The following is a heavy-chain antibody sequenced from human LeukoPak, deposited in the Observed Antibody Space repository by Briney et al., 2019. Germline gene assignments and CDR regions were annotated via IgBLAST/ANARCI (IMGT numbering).Heavy chain of an antibody. CDR2: INHSGST. J-gene: IGHJ4*02. CDR1: GGSFSGYY. Sequence: SSETLSLTCAVYGGSFSGYYWSWIRQPPGKGLEWIGEINHSGSTNYNPSLKSRVTISVDTSKNQFSLKLSSVTAADTAVYYCARKRGYCSSTSCFPSRSRYFDYWGQGTLVTVSS. V-gene: IGHV4-34*01. D-gene: IGHD2-2*01. CDR3: ARKRGYCSSTSCFPSRSRYFDY.